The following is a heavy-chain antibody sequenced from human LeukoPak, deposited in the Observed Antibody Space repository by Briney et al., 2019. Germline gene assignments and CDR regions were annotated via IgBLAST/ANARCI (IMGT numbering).Heavy chain of an antibody. D-gene: IGHD2-2*02. J-gene: IGHJ6*02. CDR1: GGSISSYY. CDR2: IYYSGST. CDR3: ARDYGYCSSTSCHSYYGMDV. V-gene: IGHV4-59*12. Sequence: PSETLSLTCTVSGGSISSYYWSWIRQPPGKGLEWIGSIYYSGSTYYNPSLKSRVTISVDTSKNQFSLKLSSVTAADTAVYYCARDYGYCSSTSCHSYYGMDVWGQGTTVTVSS.